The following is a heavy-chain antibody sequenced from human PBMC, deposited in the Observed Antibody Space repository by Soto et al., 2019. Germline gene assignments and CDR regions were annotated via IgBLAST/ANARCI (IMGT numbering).Heavy chain of an antibody. CDR2: IFYSGTT. V-gene: IGHV4-30-4*01. D-gene: IGHD5-18*01. CDR3: ARASPVVTDV. CDR1: GGSISSGNYY. J-gene: IGHJ6*02. Sequence: QVQLQESGPGLVKPSQTLSLTCTVSGGSISSGNYYWSWIRQPPGKGLEWIGYIFYSGTTYYNPPLKIRVTISVDTSKNQFTLKLSSVTAADTAVYYCARASPVVTDVWGQGTTVTVSS.